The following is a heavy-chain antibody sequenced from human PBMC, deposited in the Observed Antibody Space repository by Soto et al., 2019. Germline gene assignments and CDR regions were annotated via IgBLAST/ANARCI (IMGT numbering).Heavy chain of an antibody. V-gene: IGHV1-69*01. J-gene: IGHJ6*02. CDR3: ATAINSNGDPNICFVYGLDV. CDR2: IIPLFRKT. CDR1: GDMFRNSA. D-gene: IGHD1-20*01. Sequence: QVQLVQSGAEVNRPGSSVKVSCKASGDMFRNSAFTWVRQAPGQGLAWMGVIIPLFRKTNVAQNFQGRVTFTADESTSTLYMEASSLTSEDTAVYYCATAINSNGDPNICFVYGLDVWAQVTTITVSS.